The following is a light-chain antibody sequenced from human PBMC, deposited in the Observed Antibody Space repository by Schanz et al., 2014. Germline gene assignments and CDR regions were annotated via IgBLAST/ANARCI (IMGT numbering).Light chain of an antibody. V-gene: IGKV3-20*01. CDR3: QQCGPSPLLT. Sequence: EIVMTQSPATLSVSPGERATLSCRASQSVSSNLAWYQQKPGQAPRLLIYGASTRATGIPDRFSGSGSGTDFTLTITRLEPEDFAVYYCQQCGPSPLLTFGGGTKVEI. J-gene: IGKJ4*01. CDR2: GAS. CDR1: QSVSSN.